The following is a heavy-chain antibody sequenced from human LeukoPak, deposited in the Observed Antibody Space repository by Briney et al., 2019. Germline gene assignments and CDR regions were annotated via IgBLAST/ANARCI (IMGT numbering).Heavy chain of an antibody. Sequence: PGWSLRLSCVASGFPLSSYWMTWVRQAPGKGLEWVANIKQDGSKKSYVDSVKGRFTISRDNAKNSLYLQMNSLRAEDTAIYYCTRVGYIDEGIDYWGQGTLVTVSS. CDR3: TRVGYIDEGIDY. CDR1: GFPLSSYW. CDR2: IKQDGSKK. J-gene: IGHJ4*02. V-gene: IGHV3-7*04. D-gene: IGHD5-24*01.